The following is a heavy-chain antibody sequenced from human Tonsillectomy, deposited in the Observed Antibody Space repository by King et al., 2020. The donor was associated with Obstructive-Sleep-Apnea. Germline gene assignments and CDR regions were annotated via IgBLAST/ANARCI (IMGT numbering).Heavy chain of an antibody. Sequence: VQLQQWGAGLLKPSETLSLTCAVYGGSFSNYYWTWIRQPPGKGLEGIGEINHSGSTKYNPSLESRFTISRDASKNQFSLTLNSVTAADTAVYYCASGETSGDYHDYWGQGTLVTVSS. D-gene: IGHD4-17*01. V-gene: IGHV4-34*01. CDR2: INHSGST. CDR3: ASGETSGDYHDY. CDR1: GGSFSNYY. J-gene: IGHJ4*02.